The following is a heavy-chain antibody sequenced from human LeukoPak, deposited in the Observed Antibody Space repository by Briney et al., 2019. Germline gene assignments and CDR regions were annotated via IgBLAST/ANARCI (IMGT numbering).Heavy chain of an antibody. CDR1: GFTFSNAW. J-gene: IGHJ5*02. CDR2: IKSKTDGGTT. V-gene: IGHV3-15*01. Sequence: GGSLRLSCADSGFTFSNAWMSWVRQAPGKGLEWVGRIKSKTDGGTTDYAAPVKGRFTISRDDSKNTLYLQMNSLKTEDTAVYYCTTASYHYYDSSGYYLWGQGTLVTVSS. D-gene: IGHD3-22*01. CDR3: TTASYHYYDSSGYYL.